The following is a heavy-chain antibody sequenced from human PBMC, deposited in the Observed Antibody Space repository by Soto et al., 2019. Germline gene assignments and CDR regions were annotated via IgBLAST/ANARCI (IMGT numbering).Heavy chain of an antibody. D-gene: IGHD6-13*01. CDR3: ARGGRDTNYYGYVSSSWYPGDYYYYYGMDV. J-gene: IGHJ6*02. CDR1: GGSFSGYY. Sequence: ASETLSLTCAVYGGSFSGYYWSWIRQPPGKGLEWIGEINHSGSTNYNPSPKSRVTISVDTSKNQFSLKLSPVTAADTAVYYCARGGRDTNYYGYVSSSWYPGDYYYYYGMDVWGQGTTVTVS. CDR2: INHSGST. V-gene: IGHV4-34*01.